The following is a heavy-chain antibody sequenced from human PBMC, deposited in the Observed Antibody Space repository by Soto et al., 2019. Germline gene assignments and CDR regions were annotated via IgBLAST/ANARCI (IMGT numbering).Heavy chain of an antibody. CDR1: GYTFTGYY. J-gene: IGHJ6*02. V-gene: IGHV1-2*04. CDR3: ARAGWGSGGSVGRDV. CDR2: INPNSGGT. D-gene: IGHD6-19*01. Sequence: GASVKVSCKASGYTFTGYYMHWVRQAPGQGLEWMGWINPNSGGTNYAQKSQGWVTMTRDTSISTAYMELSRLRSDDTAVYYCARAGWGSGGSVGRDVWGQGPTVTVSS.